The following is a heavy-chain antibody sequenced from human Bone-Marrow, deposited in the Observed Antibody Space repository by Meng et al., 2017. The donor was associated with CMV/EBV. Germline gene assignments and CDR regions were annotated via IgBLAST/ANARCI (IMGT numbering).Heavy chain of an antibody. D-gene: IGHD6-6*01. J-gene: IGHJ4*02. CDR1: GFNISNYA. V-gene: IGHV3-33*08. Sequence: GESLKISCAVSGFNISNYAMTWVRQAPGKGLEWVAVIWYDGSNKYYADSVKGRFTISRDNSKNTLYLQMNSLRAEDTAGYYCFIAARPVDYWGQGTLVTVSS. CDR2: IWYDGSNK. CDR3: FIAARPVDY.